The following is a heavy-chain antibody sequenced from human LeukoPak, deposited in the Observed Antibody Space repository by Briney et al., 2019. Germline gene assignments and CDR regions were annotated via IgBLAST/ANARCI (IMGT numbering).Heavy chain of an antibody. CDR1: GGTFSSYA. D-gene: IGHD2-15*01. Sequence: AASVKVSCKASGGTFSSYAISWVRQAPGQGLEWMGGISAYNGNTNYAQKLQGRVTMTTDTSTSTAYMELRSLRSDDTAVYYCARDFNGIDIVVVVAATNWFDPWGQGTLVTVSS. CDR3: ARDFNGIDIVVVVAATNWFDP. J-gene: IGHJ5*02. CDR2: ISAYNGNT. V-gene: IGHV1-18*01.